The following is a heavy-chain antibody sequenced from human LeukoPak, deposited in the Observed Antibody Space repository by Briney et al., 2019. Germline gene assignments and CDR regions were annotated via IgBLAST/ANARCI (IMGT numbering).Heavy chain of an antibody. CDR2: ISYDGSNK. D-gene: IGHD5-12*01. V-gene: IGHV3-30-3*01. Sequence: GGSLRLSCAASGFTFGSYAMHWVRQAPGKGLEWVAVISYDGSNKYYADSVKGRFTISRDNSKNTLYLQMNSLRAEDTAVYYCASTSGYDYPFDYWGQGTLVTVSS. CDR1: GFTFGSYA. J-gene: IGHJ4*02. CDR3: ASTSGYDYPFDY.